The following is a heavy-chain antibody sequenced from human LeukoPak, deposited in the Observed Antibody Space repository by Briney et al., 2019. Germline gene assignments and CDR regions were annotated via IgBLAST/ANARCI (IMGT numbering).Heavy chain of an antibody. D-gene: IGHD4-23*01. CDR1: GATFSSYA. CDR3: ANAMVSDSGFYFDN. Sequence: ASVKVSCKASGATFSSYAITWVRQAPGQGLEWVGGITPLFGAPPYGENFQGRVTFTADRATNTAYMELSSLESEDTAIYYCANAMVSDSGFYFDNWGQGTLVTVSS. CDR2: ITPLFGAP. J-gene: IGHJ4*02. V-gene: IGHV1-69*06.